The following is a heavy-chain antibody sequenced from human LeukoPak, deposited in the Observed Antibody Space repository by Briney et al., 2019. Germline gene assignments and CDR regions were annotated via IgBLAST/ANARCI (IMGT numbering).Heavy chain of an antibody. J-gene: IGHJ6*02. CDR2: ISSSGSTI. CDR3: ARRASNDGMDV. Sequence: GGSLRLSCAASGFTFSDYYMSWLRQAPGKRLEWVSYISSSGSTIYCADSVKGRFTISRDNAKNSLYLQMNSLRAEDTAVYYCARRASNDGMDVWGQGTTVTVSS. V-gene: IGHV3-11*01. CDR1: GFTFSDYY.